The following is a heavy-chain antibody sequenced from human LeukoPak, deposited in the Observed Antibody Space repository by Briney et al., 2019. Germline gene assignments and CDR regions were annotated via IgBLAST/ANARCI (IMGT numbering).Heavy chain of an antibody. CDR1: GFTFTTYG. CDR3: ARDPRLRYFDWLWGFDY. V-gene: IGHV3-30*19. J-gene: IGHJ4*02. CDR2: ISYDGSNK. D-gene: IGHD3-9*01. Sequence: GGSLRLSCAASGFTFTTYGMVWVRQAPGKGLEWVAVISYDGSNKYYADSVKGRFTISRDNSKNTLYLQMNSLRAEDTAVYYCARDPRLRYFDWLWGFDYWGQGTLVTVSS.